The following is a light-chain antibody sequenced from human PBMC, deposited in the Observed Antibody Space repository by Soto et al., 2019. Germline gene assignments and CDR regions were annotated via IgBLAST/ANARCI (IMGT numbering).Light chain of an antibody. CDR3: SSYAGSNNFV. J-gene: IGLJ1*01. CDR2: EVS. CDR1: SSDVGGYNY. Sequence: QSVLTQPPSASGSPGQSVTISCTGTSSDVGGYNYVSWYQQHPGKAPKLMIYEVSERPSGVPDRFSGSKSSNTASLTVSGLQDDDEADYYCSSYAGSNNFVFGTGTKLTVL. V-gene: IGLV2-8*01.